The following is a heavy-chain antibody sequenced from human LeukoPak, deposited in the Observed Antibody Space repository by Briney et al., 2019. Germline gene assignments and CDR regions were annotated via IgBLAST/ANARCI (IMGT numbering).Heavy chain of an antibody. J-gene: IGHJ4*02. Sequence: ASVKVSCKASGGTFSSYTISWVRQAPGQGLEWMGRINPNSGGTNYAQKFQGRVTMTRDTSISTAYMELSRLRSDDTAVYYCARVYYDSSGYYTQDYFDYWGQGTLVTVSS. V-gene: IGHV1-2*06. CDR3: ARVYYDSSGYYTQDYFDY. CDR1: GGTFSSYT. D-gene: IGHD3-22*01. CDR2: INPNSGGT.